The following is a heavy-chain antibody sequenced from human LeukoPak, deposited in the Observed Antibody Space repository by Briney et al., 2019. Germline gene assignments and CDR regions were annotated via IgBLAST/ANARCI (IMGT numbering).Heavy chain of an antibody. J-gene: IGHJ6*02. D-gene: IGHD1-1*01. CDR1: GFTFSGAW. V-gene: IGHV3-7*01. Sequence: GGSLRLSCAASGFTFSGAWMSWVLQAPGQGLEWVAAIKEDGSEKDYVDSVKGRFTISRDNAKNSLYLQMNSLRAEDTAVYYCATYTNWVAGDVWGQGTTVSVSS. CDR2: IKEDGSEK. CDR3: ATYTNWVAGDV.